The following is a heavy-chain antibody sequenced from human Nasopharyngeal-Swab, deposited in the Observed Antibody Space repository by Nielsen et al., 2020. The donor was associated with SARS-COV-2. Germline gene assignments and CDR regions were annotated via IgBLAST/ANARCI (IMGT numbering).Heavy chain of an antibody. V-gene: IGHV4-39*07. J-gene: IGHJ5*02. CDR2: INHGGST. D-gene: IGHD6-19*01. CDR1: GGSISSSSYY. CDR3: ARGHIAVEERSDWFDP. Sequence: SETLSLTCTVSGGSISSSSYYWGWIRQPPGKGLEWIGEINHGGSTNYNPSLKGRVTISVDTSNNQFSLKLSSVTAADTAVYYCARGHIAVEERSDWFDPWGQGTLVTVSS.